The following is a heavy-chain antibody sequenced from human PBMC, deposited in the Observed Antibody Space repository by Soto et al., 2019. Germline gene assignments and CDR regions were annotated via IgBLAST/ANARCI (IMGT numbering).Heavy chain of an antibody. CDR3: ARGKPSPLIVRSSRGTWFDP. CDR2: MYYGGRT. CDR1: GGSISSYY. D-gene: IGHD2-15*01. Sequence: SETLSITCTVSGGSISSYYWSWIRQPPGKGLEWIGYMYYGGRTNYNPSLKSRVTISVDTSKMQVSLKLSSVTAADTAVYFCARGKPSPLIVRSSRGTWFDPWGQGTLVTVSS. J-gene: IGHJ5*02. V-gene: IGHV4-59*08.